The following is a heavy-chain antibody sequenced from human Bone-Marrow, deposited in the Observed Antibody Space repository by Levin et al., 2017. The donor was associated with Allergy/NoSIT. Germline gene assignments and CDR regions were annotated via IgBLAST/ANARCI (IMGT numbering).Heavy chain of an antibody. V-gene: IGHV4-59*12. CDR3: AKERGAKNWFDP. D-gene: IGHD4/OR15-4a*01. Sequence: ASETLSLTCTVSGDSISNFYWSWIRQPPGKELEWIGYIYYTGRTDYNPSLKSRVTMSVDTSRNQFSLELRSVTAADTAVYYCAKERGAKNWFDPWGQGALVTVSS. CDR1: GDSISNFY. CDR2: IYYTGRT. J-gene: IGHJ5*02.